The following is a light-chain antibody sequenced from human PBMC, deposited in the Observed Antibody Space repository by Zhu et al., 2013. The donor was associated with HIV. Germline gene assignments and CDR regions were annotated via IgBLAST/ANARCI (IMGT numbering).Light chain of an antibody. J-gene: IGKJ1*01. Sequence: DTQMTQSPSSLSAFVGDRVIITCRASQDIRNDLAWYQQNPGKAPKRLIYTASNLQSGVPSRFSASGSGTEFSLTISSLQPDDVATYYCQQYSIYWTFGQGTKVEIK. CDR1: QDIRND. CDR2: TAS. V-gene: IGKV1-17*01. CDR3: QQYSIYWT.